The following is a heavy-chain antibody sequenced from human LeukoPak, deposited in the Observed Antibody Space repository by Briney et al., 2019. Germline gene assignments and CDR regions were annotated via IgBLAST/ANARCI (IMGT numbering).Heavy chain of an antibody. Sequence: GGSLRLSCAASGFTFSSSSMSWVRQSPGKGLEWVSAISGSGDSTYYADSLKGLFTISRDNSKHTVYLQIHSLRVEDTAVYRCANALTLVRGVIAPLDYWGQGTLVTVSS. CDR2: ISGSGDST. CDR1: GFTFSSSS. V-gene: IGHV3-23*01. CDR3: ANALTLVRGVIAPLDY. D-gene: IGHD3-10*01. J-gene: IGHJ4*02.